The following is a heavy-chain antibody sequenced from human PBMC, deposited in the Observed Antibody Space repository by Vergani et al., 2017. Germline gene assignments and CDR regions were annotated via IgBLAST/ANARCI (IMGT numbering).Heavy chain of an antibody. CDR2: ISSSSSYI. Sequence: EVQLVESGGGLVKPGGSLRLSCAASGFTFSSYSMNWVRKAPGKGLEWVSSISSSSSYIYYADSVKGRFNISSDNAKNSLYLQMNSLRAEDTAVYYCARDLFYYDSSGYYSGFFDYWGQGTLVTVSS. CDR1: GFTFSSYS. J-gene: IGHJ4*02. V-gene: IGHV3-21*01. CDR3: ARDLFYYDSSGYYSGFFDY. D-gene: IGHD3-22*01.